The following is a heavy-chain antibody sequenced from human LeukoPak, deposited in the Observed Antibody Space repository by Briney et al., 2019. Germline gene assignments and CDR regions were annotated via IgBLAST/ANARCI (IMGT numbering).Heavy chain of an antibody. Sequence: GRSLRLSCAASGFTFSSYAMHWVRQAPGKGLEWVAVISYDGSNKYYADSVKGRFTISRDNSKNTLYLQMNSLRAEDTAVYYCAKGTGYSSGWYLDYWGQGTLVTVSS. CDR1: GFTFSSYA. CDR2: ISYDGSNK. J-gene: IGHJ4*02. D-gene: IGHD6-19*01. V-gene: IGHV3-30-3*01. CDR3: AKGTGYSSGWYLDY.